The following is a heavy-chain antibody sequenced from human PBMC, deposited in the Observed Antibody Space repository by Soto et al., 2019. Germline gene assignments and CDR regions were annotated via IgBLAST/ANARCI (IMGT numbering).Heavy chain of an antibody. D-gene: IGHD4-4*01. CDR1: GYTLTELS. Sequence: ASVKVSCKVSGYTLTELSMHWVRQAPGKGLEWMGGFDPEDGETIYAQKFQGRVTMTEDTSTDTAYMELSSLRSEDTAVYYCETDLLGVTTYQITQYSYGMDVWGQGTTVTVSS. CDR2: FDPEDGET. V-gene: IGHV1-24*01. J-gene: IGHJ6*02. CDR3: ETDLLGVTTYQITQYSYGMDV.